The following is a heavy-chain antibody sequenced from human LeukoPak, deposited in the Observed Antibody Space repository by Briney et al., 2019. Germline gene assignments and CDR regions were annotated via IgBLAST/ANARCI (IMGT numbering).Heavy chain of an antibody. CDR2: INQDGSEE. Sequence: GGSLRLSCAASGFTFSNYWMTWVRQAPGKGLEWVAHINQDGSEEHYMDSVKARFTISRDIAKNSLSLQMNSLRAEDTAVYYCVRDGGVSGYDLLDYWGQGTLDTVSS. D-gene: IGHD5-12*01. CDR1: GFTFSNYW. J-gene: IGHJ4*02. V-gene: IGHV3-7*01. CDR3: VRDGGVSGYDLLDY.